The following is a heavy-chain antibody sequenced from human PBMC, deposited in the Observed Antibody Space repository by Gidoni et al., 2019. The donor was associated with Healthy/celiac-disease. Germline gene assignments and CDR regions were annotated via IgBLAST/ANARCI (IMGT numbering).Heavy chain of an antibody. CDR2: INHSGST. D-gene: IGHD6-19*01. V-gene: IGHV4-34*01. CDR1: GGSFSGYY. Sequence: QVQLQQWGAGLLKPSETLSLTCAVYGGSFSGYYWSWIRQPPGKGLEWIGEINHSGSTNYNPSLKSRVTISVDTSKNQFSLKLSSVTAADTAVYYCARGRGKGGYDPRIAVAGGNWFDPWGQGTLVTVSS. J-gene: IGHJ5*02. CDR3: ARGRGKGGYDPRIAVAGGNWFDP.